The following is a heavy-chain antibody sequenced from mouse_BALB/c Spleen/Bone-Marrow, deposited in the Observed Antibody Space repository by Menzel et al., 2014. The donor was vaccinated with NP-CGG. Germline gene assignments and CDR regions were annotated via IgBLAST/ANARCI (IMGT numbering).Heavy chain of an antibody. CDR2: ISYDGSN. CDR1: GYSITSGYY. CDR3: ARDRYFDH. V-gene: IGHV3-6*02. J-gene: IGHJ2*01. Sequence: VQLKESGPGLVKPSQSLSLTCSVTGYSITSGYYWNWIRQFPGNKLEWMGYISYDGSNNYNPSLKNRISITRDTSKNQFFLKLNSVTTEDTATYYCARDRYFDHWGQGTTLTVSS.